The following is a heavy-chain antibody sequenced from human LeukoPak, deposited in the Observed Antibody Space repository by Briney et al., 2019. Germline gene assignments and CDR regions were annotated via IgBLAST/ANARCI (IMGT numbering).Heavy chain of an antibody. CDR3: ARDRPGYSSSWYGYYYYGMDV. V-gene: IGHV1-24*01. CDR2: FDPEDGET. CDR1: GYTLTELS. D-gene: IGHD6-13*01. Sequence: ASVKVSCKVSGYTLTELSMHWVRQAPGKGLEWMGGFDPEDGETIYAQKFQGRVTMTEDTSTDTAYMELSSLRSEDTAVYYCARDRPGYSSSWYGYYYYGMDVWGQGTTVTVSS. J-gene: IGHJ6*02.